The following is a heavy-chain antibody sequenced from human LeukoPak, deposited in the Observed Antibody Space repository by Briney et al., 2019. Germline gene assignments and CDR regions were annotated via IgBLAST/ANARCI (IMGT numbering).Heavy chain of an antibody. CDR2: IYYSGST. D-gene: IGHD6-19*01. CDR3: AREVSSGWYLSAFDI. J-gene: IGHJ3*02. V-gene: IGHV4-39*02. CDR1: GGSISSSNYY. Sequence: PSETLSLTCTVSGGSISSSNYYWGWLRQPPGKGLEGIGSIYYSGSTYYNPSLQSRLTISVDTSKNQFSLKLSYVTAADTAVYYCAREVSSGWYLSAFDIWGRGTMVTVSS.